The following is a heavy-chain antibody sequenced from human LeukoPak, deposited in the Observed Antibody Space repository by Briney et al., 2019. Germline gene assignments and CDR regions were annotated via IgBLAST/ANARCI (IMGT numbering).Heavy chain of an antibody. V-gene: IGHV3-23*01. CDR3: AKVPTPLNVSGTYEGY. CDR2: IRASGVST. J-gene: IGHJ4*01. D-gene: IGHD3-10*01. CDR1: RFSFSSYA. Sequence: GGSLRLSCEASRFSFSSYAMSWVRQAPGKGLEWVSGIRASGVSTYYADSVKGRFTISRDNSKSTLFLQMSSLRAEDTALYYCAKVPTPLNVSGTYEGYWGHGTLVTVSS.